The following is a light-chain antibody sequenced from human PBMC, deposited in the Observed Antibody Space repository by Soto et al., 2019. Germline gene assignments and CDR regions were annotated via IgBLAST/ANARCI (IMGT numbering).Light chain of an antibody. CDR1: QAISNY. J-gene: IGKJ1*01. V-gene: IGKV1-39*01. CDR3: QQSYSTPWT. CDR2: AAS. Sequence: DIQMTQSPSSLSASVGDRVTITCRASQAISNYLAWYQQKAETAPKLLIYAASSLQSGVPSWFSGSGAGTDFTLTISSLQPEDFATYYCQQSYSTPWTFGQGTKVDI.